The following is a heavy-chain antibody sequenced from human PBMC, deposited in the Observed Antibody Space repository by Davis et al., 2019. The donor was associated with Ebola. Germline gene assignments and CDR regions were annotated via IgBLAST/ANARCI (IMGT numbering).Heavy chain of an antibody. CDR2: VSDSEREK. J-gene: IGHJ4*02. V-gene: IGHV3-30*04. CDR3: ARAVFHEVLDY. CDR1: GFTFRNYA. Sequence: GSLRLSCAASGFTFRNYAMHSDRQPPGNGLEWGAVVSDSEREKFYADSVKGRFTISRDNSENTLYLQMNSLTADDTAVYYCARAVFHEVLDYWDKGTPVTVSS. D-gene: IGHD3-3*01.